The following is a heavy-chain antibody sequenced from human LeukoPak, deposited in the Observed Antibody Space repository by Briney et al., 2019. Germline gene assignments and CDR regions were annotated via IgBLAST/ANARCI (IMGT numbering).Heavy chain of an antibody. CDR3: ARQPGMTAKSGYFDL. CDR2: IHPCYSHT. CDR1: GYTFTKYW. D-gene: IGHD2-2*01. J-gene: IGHJ2*01. Sequence: GESLKIPCEGPGYTFTKYWIGLVRQLPGKGLEWMGIIHPCYSHTRYSPAFQGQVTISADKSVSMAYLQWSSLKASDTAMYFCARQPGMTAKSGYFDLWGRGTLVTVSS. V-gene: IGHV5-51*01.